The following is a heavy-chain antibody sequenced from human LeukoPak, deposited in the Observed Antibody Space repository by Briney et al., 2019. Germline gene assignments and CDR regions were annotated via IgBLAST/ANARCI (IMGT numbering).Heavy chain of an antibody. CDR3: ARDPQRSSSGYEIDY. V-gene: IGHV3-30*03. D-gene: IGHD5-12*01. J-gene: IGHJ4*02. Sequence: GGSLRLSSAASGFIPSSYGIHWVRQAPGEGLEWVAVISHDGTNKYYADSVKGRFTISRDNSKNTLFLQINSLRPEDTAVYYCARDPQRSSSGYEIDYWGQGTLVTVSS. CDR1: GFIPSSYG. CDR2: ISHDGTNK.